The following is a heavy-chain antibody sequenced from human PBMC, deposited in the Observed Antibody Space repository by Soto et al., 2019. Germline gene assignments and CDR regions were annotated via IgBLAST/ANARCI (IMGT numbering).Heavy chain of an antibody. J-gene: IGHJ4*02. V-gene: IGHV4-39*02. D-gene: IGHD2-15*01. CDR1: GASIKSRNYF. CDR2: IHSSGGT. Sequence: SEILSLTCTVSGASIKSRNYFWGWIRQPPGKGLEFVGSIHSSGGTYYNPSLKSRVTVSVDLSNSHFSLSLKSLTATDTAVYYCGRLAEAATGHTDFDFWGQGTLVTVS. CDR3: GRLAEAATGHTDFDF.